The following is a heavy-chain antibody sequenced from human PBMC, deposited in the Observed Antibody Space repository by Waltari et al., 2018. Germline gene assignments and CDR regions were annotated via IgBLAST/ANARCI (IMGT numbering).Heavy chain of an antibody. CDR1: GGSISSYY. CDR2: IYTSGST. D-gene: IGHD6-13*01. J-gene: IGHJ6*03. V-gene: IGHV4-4*07. CDR3: ARDRPGIAAAGTDYMDV. Sequence: QVQLQESGPGLVKPSETLSLTCTVSGGSISSYYWSWIRHPAGKGLEWIGRIYTSGSTNYNPSLKSRVTRSVDTSKNQFSLKLSSVTAADTAVYYCARDRPGIAAAGTDYMDVWGKGTTVTISS.